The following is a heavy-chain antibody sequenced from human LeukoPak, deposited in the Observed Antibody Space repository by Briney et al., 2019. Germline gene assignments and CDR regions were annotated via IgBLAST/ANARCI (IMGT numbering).Heavy chain of an antibody. CDR1: GYTITSYG. V-gene: IGHV1-18*01. CDR2: ISAYNGNT. Sequence: GASVKVSCKASGYTITSYGISWVRQAPGQGLEWMGWISAYNGNTNYAQKLQGRVTMTTDTSTSTAYMELRSLRSDDTAVYYCARDTPLRGYCSSTSCYEDYYYYGMDVWGQGTTVTVSS. D-gene: IGHD2-2*01. CDR3: ARDTPLRGYCSSTSCYEDYYYYGMDV. J-gene: IGHJ6*02.